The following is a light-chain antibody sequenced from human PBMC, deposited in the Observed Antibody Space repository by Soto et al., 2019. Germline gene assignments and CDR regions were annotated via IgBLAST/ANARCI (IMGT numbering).Light chain of an antibody. CDR2: GAS. CDR3: QHYNNWPLT. J-gene: IGKJ5*01. V-gene: IGKV3-15*01. Sequence: DKVMTKSPATLSVSPGERATLSCRASQSVSSNLAWYQQKAGQAPRLLIYGASTRSTGIPARFSGSGSGTEFTLTISSLQSEDFAVYYCQHYNNWPLTFGQGTRLEIK. CDR1: QSVSSN.